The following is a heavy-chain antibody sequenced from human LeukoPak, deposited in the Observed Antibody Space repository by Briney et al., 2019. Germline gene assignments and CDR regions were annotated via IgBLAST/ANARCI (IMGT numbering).Heavy chain of an antibody. CDR1: GFTFSSYG. V-gene: IGHV3-30*18. D-gene: IGHD6-19*01. CDR2: ISYDGSNK. Sequence: PGGSLKLSCAASGFTFSSYGMHWVRQAPGKGLEWVAVISYDGSNKYYADSVKGRFTISRDNAKNSLYLQMNSLRAEDTALYYCAKDIGAGYSSGWYYFDYWGQGTLVTVSS. J-gene: IGHJ4*02. CDR3: AKDIGAGYSSGWYYFDY.